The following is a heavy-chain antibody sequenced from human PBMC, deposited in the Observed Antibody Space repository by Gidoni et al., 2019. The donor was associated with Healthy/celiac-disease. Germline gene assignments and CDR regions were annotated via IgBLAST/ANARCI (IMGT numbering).Heavy chain of an antibody. J-gene: IGHJ5*02. CDR1: GGSISSGGYY. D-gene: IGHD2-2*01. V-gene: IGHV4-31*03. Sequence: QVQLQESGPGLVKPSQTLSLTCTVSGGSISSGGYYWSWIRQHPGKGLEWIGYIYYSGSTYYNPSLKSRVTISVDTSKNQFSLKLSSVTAADTAVYYCARVRIVVVPAARWDWIDPWGQGTLVTVSS. CDR2: IYYSGST. CDR3: ARVRIVVVPAARWDWIDP.